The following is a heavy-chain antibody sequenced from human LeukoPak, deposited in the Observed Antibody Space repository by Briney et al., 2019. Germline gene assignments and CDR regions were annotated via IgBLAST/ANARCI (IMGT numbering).Heavy chain of an antibody. V-gene: IGHV4-34*01. CDR3: ARGLPPSY. J-gene: IGHJ4*02. CDR2: INHSGST. Sequence: SETLSLTCAVYGGSFSGYYWSWIRQPPGKGPEWIGEINHSGSTNYNPSLKSRVTISVDTSKNQFSLKLSSVTAADTAVYYCARGLPPSYWGQGTLVTVSS. CDR1: GGSFSGYY.